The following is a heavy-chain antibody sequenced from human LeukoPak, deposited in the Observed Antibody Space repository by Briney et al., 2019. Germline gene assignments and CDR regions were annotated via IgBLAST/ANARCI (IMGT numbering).Heavy chain of an antibody. CDR1: GFTFSSYA. V-gene: IGHV3-23*01. CDR2: ISGSGGST. D-gene: IGHD4-17*01. J-gene: IGHJ5*02. CDR3: ASHYADYVNWFDP. Sequence: HPGGSLRLSCAASGFTFSSYAMSWVRQAPGKGLEWVSAISGSGGSTYFADSVKGRFTISRDDSKNTLYLQMNSLRAEDTAVYYCASHYADYVNWFDPWGQGTLVTVSS.